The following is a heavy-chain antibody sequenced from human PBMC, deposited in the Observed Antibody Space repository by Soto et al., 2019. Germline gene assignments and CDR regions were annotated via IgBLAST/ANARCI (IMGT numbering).Heavy chain of an antibody. V-gene: IGHV3-23*01. CDR3: AADYLRHNSLNGYYYSYGMDV. CDR2: IGTNGADK. J-gene: IGHJ6*02. Sequence: GGSLRLSCAASGITFSTCAMSWVRRAPGKGLEWVSTIGTNGADKQYADFVKGRFTVSRDRSDGTLSLQMNSLRAEDTAVYYCAADYLRHNSLNGYYYSYGMDVWGQGTTVTVSS. D-gene: IGHD4-17*01. CDR1: GITFSTCA.